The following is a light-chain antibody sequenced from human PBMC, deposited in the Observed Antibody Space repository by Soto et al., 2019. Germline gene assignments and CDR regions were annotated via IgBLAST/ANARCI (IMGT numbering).Light chain of an antibody. V-gene: IGKV1-39*01. CDR3: QQGSSPPYT. Sequence: DIQVTQSPSSLSASVGDKVTISCRTSQTINTYLNWSQQQPGRAPKLLIFAASTLLSGVPSRFTCSGSGTDITRTITGLQPADFATYFCQQGSSPPYTFGPGTQL. CDR1: QTINTY. J-gene: IGKJ2*01. CDR2: AAS.